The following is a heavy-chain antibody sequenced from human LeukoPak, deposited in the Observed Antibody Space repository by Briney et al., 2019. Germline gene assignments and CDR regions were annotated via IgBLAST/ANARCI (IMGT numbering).Heavy chain of an antibody. Sequence: ASVKVSCKASGYTFTSYDINWVRQATGQGLEWMGLMNLKNGHTVYLQKFQGRVPMTRDTSIDTAYLELSSLRSEDTAVYYCARNLMYCGSSTCYLDYWGQGTLVTVSS. D-gene: IGHD2-2*01. CDR3: ARNLMYCGSSTCYLDY. V-gene: IGHV1-8*01. CDR1: GYTFTSYD. J-gene: IGHJ4*02. CDR2: MNLKNGHT.